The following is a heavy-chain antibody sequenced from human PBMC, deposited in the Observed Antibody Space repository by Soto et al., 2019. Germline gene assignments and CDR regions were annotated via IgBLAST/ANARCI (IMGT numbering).Heavy chain of an antibody. V-gene: IGHV3-74*01. D-gene: IGHD3-22*01. CDR1: GFTFSSYW. J-gene: IGHJ4*02. CDR3: ARDYYDSSGYYAPFDY. CDR2: INSDGSST. Sequence: GGSLRLSCATSGFTFSSYWLHWVRQAPGQGLVWVSRINSDGSSTTYADSVKGRFTISRDNAKNTLYLQMTSLRAEDTAVYYCARDYYDSSGYYAPFDYWGQGTLVTVSS.